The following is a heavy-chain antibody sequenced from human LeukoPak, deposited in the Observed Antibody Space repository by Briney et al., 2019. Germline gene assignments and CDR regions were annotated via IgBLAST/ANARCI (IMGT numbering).Heavy chain of an antibody. V-gene: IGHV4-59*01. CDR3: ARRGYMGVAGFFDY. Sequence: PSETLSLTCTVSGGSISSYYWSWIRQPPGKGLEWIGYIYYSGSTNYNPSLKSRVTISVDTSKNQFSLKLSSVTAADTAVYYCARRGYMGVAGFFDYWGQGTLVTVSS. CDR1: GGSISSYY. CDR2: IYYSGST. D-gene: IGHD6-19*01. J-gene: IGHJ4*02.